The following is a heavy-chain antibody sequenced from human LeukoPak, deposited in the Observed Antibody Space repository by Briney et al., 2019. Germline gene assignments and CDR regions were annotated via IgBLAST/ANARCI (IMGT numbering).Heavy chain of an antibody. CDR3: ARTGGMATLWAYDGFDV. CDR1: GHTFTAHW. Sequence: GESLQISCKGSGHTFTAHWIAWVRQMPGKGLDWMGIIFPGDSDTRYSPSFQGQVTISVDKSTSTTYLQWSSLKASDTAMYYCARTGGMATLWAYDGFDVWGQGTLVTVSS. D-gene: IGHD3-16*01. J-gene: IGHJ3*01. V-gene: IGHV5-51*01. CDR2: IFPGDSDT.